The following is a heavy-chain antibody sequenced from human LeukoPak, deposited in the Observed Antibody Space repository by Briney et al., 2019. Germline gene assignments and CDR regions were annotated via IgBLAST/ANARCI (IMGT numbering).Heavy chain of an antibody. CDR2: IYSGGST. CDR1: GFTVSSNY. V-gene: IGHV3-53*01. CDR3: ARDPRYGSGSYSDY. Sequence: GGSLRLSCAASGFTVSSNYMSWVRQPQGKGWGGAPVIYSGGSTYYADSVKGRFTISRDNSRNTLYLQMNSLRAEDTAVYYCARDPRYGSGSYSDYWGQGTLVTVSS. D-gene: IGHD3-10*01. J-gene: IGHJ4*02.